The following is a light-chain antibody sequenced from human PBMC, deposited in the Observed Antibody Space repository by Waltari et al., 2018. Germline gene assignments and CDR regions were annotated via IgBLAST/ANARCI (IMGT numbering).Light chain of an antibody. Sequence: EIVLTQSPPTLSLSPGERATLSCRASQSVSNFLACYQHKPGKAPRLLIYEASNRATGIPASFSCSGSGTDFTLTIRSLEPDDFAVYYCQQRSNWPPLTFGGGTKVEIK. CDR2: EAS. CDR1: QSVSNF. J-gene: IGKJ4*01. CDR3: QQRSNWPPLT. V-gene: IGKV3-11*01.